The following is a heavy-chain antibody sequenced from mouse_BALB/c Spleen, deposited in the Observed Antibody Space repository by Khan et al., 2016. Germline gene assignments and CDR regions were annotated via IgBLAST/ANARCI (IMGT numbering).Heavy chain of an antibody. CDR2: ISYSGST. D-gene: IGHD1-3*01. CDR1: GYSITSDYA. J-gene: IGHJ2*01. V-gene: IGHV3-2*02. CDR3: ASNYYFDY. Sequence: VQLKESGPGLVKPSQSLSLTCTVTGYSITSDYAWIWIRQFPGNKLEWMGYISYSGSTSYNPSLKSRISITRDTSKNQFFLQLNSVTTEDTATYYCASNYYFDYWGQGTTLTVSS.